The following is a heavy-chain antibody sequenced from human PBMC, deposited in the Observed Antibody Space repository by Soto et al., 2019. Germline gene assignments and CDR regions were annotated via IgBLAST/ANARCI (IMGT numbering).Heavy chain of an antibody. CDR1: GGTFSSYA. CDR2: IIPIFGTA. Sequence: QVQLVQSGAEVKKPGSSVKVSCKASGGTFSSYAISWVRQAPGQGLEWMGGIIPIFGTANYAQKFQGRVTITADESTSTAYMELSSLRSEDTAVYFCAGDGGVGKGGLRLSWCFDLWGRGTLVTVS. CDR3: AGDGGVGKGGLRLSWCFDL. D-gene: IGHD5-12*01. J-gene: IGHJ2*01. V-gene: IGHV1-69*01.